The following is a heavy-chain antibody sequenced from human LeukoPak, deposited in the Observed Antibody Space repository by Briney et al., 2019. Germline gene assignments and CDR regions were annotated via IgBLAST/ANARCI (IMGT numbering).Heavy chain of an antibody. CDR1: GGSFSGYY. CDR3: ARDSWFGELLFDY. J-gene: IGHJ4*02. D-gene: IGHD3-10*01. CDR2: INHSGST. V-gene: IGHV4-34*01. Sequence: SETLSLTCAVYGGSFSGYYWSWIRQPPGQGLEWIGEINHSGSTNYNPSLKSRVTISVDTSKNQFSLKLSSVTAADTAVYYCARDSWFGELLFDYWGQGTLVTVSS.